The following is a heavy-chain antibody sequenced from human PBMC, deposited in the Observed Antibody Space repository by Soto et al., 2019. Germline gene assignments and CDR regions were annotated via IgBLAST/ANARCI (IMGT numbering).Heavy chain of an antibody. D-gene: IGHD3-3*01. V-gene: IGHV3-30-3*01. CDR2: ISYDGSNK. J-gene: IGHJ3*02. Sequence: QVQLVESGGGVVQPGRSLRLSCAASGFTFSSYAMHWVRQAPGKGLEWVAVISYDGSNKYYADSVKGRFTISRDNSKNTLYLQMNSLRAEDTAVYYCARGRLNQYDFWSGYYSPGNAFDIWGQGTMVTVSS. CDR1: GFTFSSYA. CDR3: ARGRLNQYDFWSGYYSPGNAFDI.